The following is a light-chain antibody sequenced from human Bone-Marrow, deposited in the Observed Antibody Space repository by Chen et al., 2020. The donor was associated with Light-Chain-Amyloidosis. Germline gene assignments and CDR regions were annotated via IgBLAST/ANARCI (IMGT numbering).Light chain of an antibody. CDR1: RRVSSNH. CDR2: DAT. J-gene: IGKJ1*01. V-gene: IGKV3-20*01. Sequence: EVVLTQSPGTLSLSPGEGATLSCRASRRVSSNHLAWYQHKPGQAPRLLIHDATTRATGIPDRFRGSGSRTDFNLSISRVEPEEFAVYYCHQYSSSRPWTFGQGTKVEIK. CDR3: HQYSSSRPWT.